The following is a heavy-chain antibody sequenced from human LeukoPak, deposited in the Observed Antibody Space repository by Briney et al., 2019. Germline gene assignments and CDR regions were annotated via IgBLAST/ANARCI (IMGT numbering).Heavy chain of an antibody. CDR2: IYTSGST. CDR1: GGSISSYY. J-gene: IGHJ4*02. V-gene: IGHV4-4*07. CDR3: GRERGDEGYFDY. Sequence: SETLSLTCTVSGGSISSYYRSWVRQPAGKGLEWIAGIYTSGSTNYNPSPKSGGTISLDTNTNQFSHKLSSMIAAETTVYYYGRERGDEGYFDYWGQGSLVTVSS. D-gene: IGHD2-21*01.